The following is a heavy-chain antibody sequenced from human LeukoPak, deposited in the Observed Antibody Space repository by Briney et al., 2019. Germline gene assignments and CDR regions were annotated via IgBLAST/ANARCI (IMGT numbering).Heavy chain of an antibody. Sequence: SVKVSCKASGGTFSSYAISWVRQAPGQGLEWMGGIIPIFGTANYAQKFQGRVTITADESTSTAYMELSSLRSEDTAVYYRARDEPSYYDFWSGYTPHFDYWGQGTLVTVSS. CDR1: GGTFSSYA. D-gene: IGHD3-3*01. V-gene: IGHV1-69*13. J-gene: IGHJ4*02. CDR2: IIPIFGTA. CDR3: ARDEPSYYDFWSGYTPHFDY.